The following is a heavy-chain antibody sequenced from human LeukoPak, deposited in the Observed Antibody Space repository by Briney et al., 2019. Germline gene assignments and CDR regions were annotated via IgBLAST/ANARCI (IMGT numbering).Heavy chain of an antibody. V-gene: IGHV3-30*18. Sequence: GGSLRLSCAASGFTFSSYGMHWVRRAPGKGLEWVAVISYDGSNKYYADSVKGRFTISRDNSKNTLYLQMNSLRAEDTAVYYCAKGGSGSLFDYWGQGTLVTVSS. CDR2: ISYDGSNK. CDR3: AKGGSGSLFDY. CDR1: GFTFSSYG. D-gene: IGHD6-25*01. J-gene: IGHJ4*02.